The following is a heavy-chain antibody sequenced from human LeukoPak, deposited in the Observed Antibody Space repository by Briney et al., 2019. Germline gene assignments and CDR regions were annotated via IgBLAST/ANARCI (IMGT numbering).Heavy chain of an antibody. CDR1: GGTFSSYA. Sequence: SVKVSCKASGGTFSSYAISWVRQAPGQGLEWMGRIIPILGIANYAQKFQGRVTITADKSTSTAYMELSSLRSEDTAVYYCARDTTMWNTAEYCAFDYWGQGTLVTVSS. CDR2: IIPILGIA. D-gene: IGHD5-18*01. J-gene: IGHJ4*02. V-gene: IGHV1-69*04. CDR3: ARDTTMWNTAEYCAFDY.